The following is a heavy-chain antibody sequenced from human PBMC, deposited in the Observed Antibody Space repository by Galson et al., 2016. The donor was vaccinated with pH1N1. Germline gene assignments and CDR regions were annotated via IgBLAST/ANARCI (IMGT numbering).Heavy chain of an antibody. J-gene: IGHJ4*02. Sequence: SLRLSCAASGFTFSGSAMHRVRQASGKGLEWVGRIRSNADSYATAYAASMKGRFTISRDDSKNTTFLQMNSLNTEDTAVYYCTRSRGYGFDYWGQGTLVTVSS. D-gene: IGHD5-12*01. CDR2: IRSNADSYAT. CDR1: GFTFSGSA. V-gene: IGHV3-73*01. CDR3: TRSRGYGFDY.